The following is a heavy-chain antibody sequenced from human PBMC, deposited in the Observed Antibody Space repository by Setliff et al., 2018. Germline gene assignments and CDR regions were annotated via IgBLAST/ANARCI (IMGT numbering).Heavy chain of an antibody. CDR1: GGSISSSSHY. V-gene: IGHV4-39*07. Sequence: KTSETLSLTCTVSGGSISSSSHYWGWIRQPPGKGLEWIGSIYYTGSTYYNPSLKSRVTMSVDTSKRQFSLKLGSATAADTAVYYCARDMGQPYYFESWGLGILVTVSS. CDR2: IYYTGST. D-gene: IGHD1-1*01. J-gene: IGHJ4*02. CDR3: ARDMGQPYYFES.